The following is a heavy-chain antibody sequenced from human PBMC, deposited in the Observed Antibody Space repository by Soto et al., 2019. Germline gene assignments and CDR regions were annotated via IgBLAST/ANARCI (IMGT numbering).Heavy chain of an antibody. CDR3: ARDRGYCSGGSCFGAFDI. V-gene: IGHV3-66*01. CDR2: IYSGGST. D-gene: IGHD2-15*01. CDR1: GFTVSSNY. Sequence: GGSLRLSCAASGFTVSSNYMSWVRQAPGKGLEWVSVIYSGGSTYYADSVKGRFTISRDNSKNTLYLQMNSLRAEDTAVYYCARDRGYCSGGSCFGAFDIWGQGTMVTVS. J-gene: IGHJ3*02.